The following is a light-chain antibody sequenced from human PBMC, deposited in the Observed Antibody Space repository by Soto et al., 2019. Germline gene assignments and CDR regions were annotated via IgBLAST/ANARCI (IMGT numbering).Light chain of an antibody. J-gene: IGKJ3*01. CDR3: QRYGSSPFT. CDR1: QSVSSNY. V-gene: IGKV3-20*01. CDR2: GAS. Sequence: EIVLTQSPGTLSLSPGERATLSCRASQSVSSNYLTWYQQKPGQAPRLLIYGASSWATGIPDRFSGSGSGTDFTLAISRLEPEDFAVYYCQRYGSSPFTFGPGTKVDIK.